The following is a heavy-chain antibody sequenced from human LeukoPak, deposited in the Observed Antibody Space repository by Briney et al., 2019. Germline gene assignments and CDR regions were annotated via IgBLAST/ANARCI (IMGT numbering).Heavy chain of an antibody. V-gene: IGHV3-7*01. CDR3: ARDQDWNDRGGLDY. CDR1: GFTFSSYE. CDR2: IKQDGSEK. J-gene: IGHJ4*02. Sequence: GGSLRLSCAASGFTFSSYEMNWVRQAPGKGLEWAANIKQDGSEKYYVDSVKGRFTISRDNAKNSLYLQMNSLRAEDTAVYYCARDQDWNDRGGLDYWGQGTLVVVSS. D-gene: IGHD1-1*01.